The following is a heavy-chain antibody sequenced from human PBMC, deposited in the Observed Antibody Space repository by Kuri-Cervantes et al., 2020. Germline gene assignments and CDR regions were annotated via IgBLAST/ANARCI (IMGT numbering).Heavy chain of an antibody. J-gene: IGHJ5*02. V-gene: IGHV1-8*02. CDR1: GYTFTGYY. CDR3: ASDYYDTSGYYYGRHSDP. Sequence: ASVKVSCKASGYTFTGYYIHWVRQAPGQGLEWMGWINPNSGNTGYAQKFQGRVTMTRNTSISTAYMELSSLRSEDTAVYYCASDYYDTSGYYYGRHSDPWGQGTLVPVSS. D-gene: IGHD3-22*01. CDR2: INPNSGNT.